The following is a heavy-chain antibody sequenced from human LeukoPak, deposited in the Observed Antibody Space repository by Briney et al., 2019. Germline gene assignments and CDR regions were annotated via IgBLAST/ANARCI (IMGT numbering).Heavy chain of an antibody. D-gene: IGHD4-11*01. CDR1: GGSFSGYY. Sequence: SETLSLTCAVYGGSFSGYYWSWIRQPPGKGLEWIGEINHSGSTNYNPSLKSRVTISVDTSKNQFSLKLSSVTAADTAVYYCARDDYSKGYYYYYMDVWGKGTTDTVSS. CDR2: INHSGST. CDR3: ARDDYSKGYYYYYMDV. V-gene: IGHV4-34*01. J-gene: IGHJ6*03.